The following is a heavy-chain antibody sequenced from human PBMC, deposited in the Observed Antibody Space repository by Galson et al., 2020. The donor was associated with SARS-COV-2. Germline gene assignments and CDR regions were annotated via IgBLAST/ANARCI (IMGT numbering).Heavy chain of an antibody. CDR2: IIPLFNTA. V-gene: IGHV1-69*05. Sequence: ASVKVSCKASGGTFSRDAVSWVRQAPGHGLEYMGGIIPLFNTAHSAQKFQGRVPITTDESTTIAYMELSNLRSEDTAVYYCATAPISYSGSLASGYYMDVWGKGTTVTVSS. CDR3: ATAPISYSGSLASGYYMDV. CDR1: GGTFSRDA. D-gene: IGHD1-26*01. J-gene: IGHJ6*03.